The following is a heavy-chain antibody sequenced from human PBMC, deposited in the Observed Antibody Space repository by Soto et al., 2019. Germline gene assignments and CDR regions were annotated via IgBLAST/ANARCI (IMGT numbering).Heavy chain of an antibody. CDR1: GGSFSGYY. CDR2: INHSGSN. CDR3: AMSLYCSGGSCFRGADALDI. V-gene: IGHV4-34*01. J-gene: IGHJ3*02. Sequence: SETLSLTCAVYGGSFSGYYWSWIRQPPGKGLEWIGEINHSGSNNYNPSLKSRVTTSVDTSKNQFSLKLSSVTAADTAVYYCAMSLYCSGGSCFRGADALDIWGQGTMVTVSS. D-gene: IGHD2-15*01.